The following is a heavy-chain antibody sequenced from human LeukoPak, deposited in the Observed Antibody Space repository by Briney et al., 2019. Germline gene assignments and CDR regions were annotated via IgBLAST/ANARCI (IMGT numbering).Heavy chain of an antibody. CDR1: GFTFSDHC. V-gene: IGHV3-72*01. J-gene: IGHJ4*02. D-gene: IGHD3-10*01. Sequence: GGSLRLSCAASGFTFSDHCMDWVRQAPGKGLEWVGRTRNKANSYTTEYAASVKGRFTISRDDSKNSLYLQMNSLKTEDTAVYYCARSKLWFGELLYFDYWGQGTLVTVSS. CDR2: TRNKANSYTT. CDR3: ARSKLWFGELLYFDY.